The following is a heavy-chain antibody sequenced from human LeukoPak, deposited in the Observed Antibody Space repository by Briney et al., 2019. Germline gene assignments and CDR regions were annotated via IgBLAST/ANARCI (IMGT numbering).Heavy chain of an antibody. J-gene: IGHJ4*02. CDR2: ISGSGGST. Sequence: GSLRLSCAASGFTISSYAMSWVRQAPGKGLEWVSAISGSGGSTYYADSVKGRFTISRDTSKNTLYLQMNSLRAEDTAVYYCAKDRLIGYSGRTYWGQGTLVTVSS. CDR1: GFTISSYA. CDR3: AKDRLIGYSGRTY. V-gene: IGHV3-23*01. D-gene: IGHD5-12*01.